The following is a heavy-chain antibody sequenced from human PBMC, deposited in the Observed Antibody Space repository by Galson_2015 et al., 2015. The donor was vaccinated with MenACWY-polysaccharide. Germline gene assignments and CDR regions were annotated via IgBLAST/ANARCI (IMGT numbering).Heavy chain of an antibody. J-gene: IGHJ4*02. CDR1: EFTFSGYW. Sequence: SLRLSCAASEFTFSGYWMHWVRQAPGKGLVWVSRINGAGSTTSCAGSVKGRFTISRDNAQHMLYLQMNSLRAEDTAVYYCARGGDGYGNFDYWGQGILVTVSS. D-gene: IGHD5-24*01. CDR2: INGAGSTT. CDR3: ARGGDGYGNFDY. V-gene: IGHV3-74*01.